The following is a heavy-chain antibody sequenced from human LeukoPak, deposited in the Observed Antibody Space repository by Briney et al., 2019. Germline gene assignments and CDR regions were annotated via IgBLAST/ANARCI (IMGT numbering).Heavy chain of an antibody. D-gene: IGHD5-18*01. V-gene: IGHV4-34*01. CDR2: INHSGST. J-gene: IGHJ6*03. CDR1: GGSFSGYY. Sequence: SETLSLTGAVYGGSFSGYYWSWIRQPPGKGLEWIGEINHSGSTNYNPSLKSRVTISVDTSKNQFSLKLSSVTAADTAVYYCARAYVDTAMVLHVGATVDYYYYMDVWGKGTTVTVSS. CDR3: ARAYVDTAMVLHVGATVDYYYYMDV.